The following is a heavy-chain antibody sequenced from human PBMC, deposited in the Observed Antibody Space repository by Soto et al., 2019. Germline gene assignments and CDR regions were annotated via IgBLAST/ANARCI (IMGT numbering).Heavy chain of an antibody. Sequence: QVQLVQSGAEVKKPGASVKVSCKASGYTFTSYGISWVRQAPGQGLEWMGWISAYNGNTNYAQKLQGRVTMTTDTSTSTAYMELRSLRSDDTAVYYCAREGVAAAVTIHYYYYYGMDVWGQGTTVTVSS. CDR2: ISAYNGNT. CDR1: GYTFTSYG. CDR3: AREGVAAAVTIHYYYYYGMDV. V-gene: IGHV1-18*01. D-gene: IGHD6-13*01. J-gene: IGHJ6*02.